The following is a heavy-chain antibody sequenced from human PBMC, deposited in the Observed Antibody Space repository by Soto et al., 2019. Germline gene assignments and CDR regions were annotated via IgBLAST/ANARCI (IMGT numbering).Heavy chain of an antibody. J-gene: IGHJ3*01. D-gene: IGHD2-15*01. V-gene: IGHV5-10-1*03. CDR2: IDPTDSFT. Sequence: EVQLEQSAAEVKKPGEPLKISCKASGYKFTTFWLNWVRQTPGKGLEWLGRIDPTDSFTNYSPPFEGHVTISVDRSISTAYLQWNSLQASDPAIYYCARPASGGSRDSFDVWGQGTTVTVSS. CDR3: ARPASGGSRDSFDV. CDR1: GYKFTTFW.